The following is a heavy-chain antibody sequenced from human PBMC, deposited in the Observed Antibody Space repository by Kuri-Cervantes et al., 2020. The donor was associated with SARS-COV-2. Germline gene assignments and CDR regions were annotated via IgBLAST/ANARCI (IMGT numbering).Heavy chain of an antibody. Sequence: GESLKISCAASGFTFSSYSMNWVRQAPGKGLEWVSSNSSSSSYIYYAESVKGRFTISRDNSKNTRYLQMNSLRAEDTAVYYCAEDINYYDSSGYYYSHDAFDIWGQGTMVTVSS. CDR1: GFTFSSYS. CDR3: AEDINYYDSSGYYYSHDAFDI. D-gene: IGHD3-22*01. V-gene: IGHV3-21*04. CDR2: NSSSSSYI. J-gene: IGHJ3*02.